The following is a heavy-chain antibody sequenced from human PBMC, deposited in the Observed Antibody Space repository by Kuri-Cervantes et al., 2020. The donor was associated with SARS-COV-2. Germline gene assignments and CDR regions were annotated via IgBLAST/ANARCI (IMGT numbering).Heavy chain of an antibody. D-gene: IGHD6-6*01. CDR2: VIPIFGTA. J-gene: IGHJ5*02. V-gene: IGHV1-69*06. CDR1: GGTFSSYA. Sequence: SVKVSCKASGGTFSSYAISWVRQAPGQGLEWMGGVIPIFGTANYAQKFQGRVTITADKSTSTAYMELSSLRSEDTAVYYCARDHSSSRSYNWFDPWGQGTLVTVSS. CDR3: ARDHSSSRSYNWFDP.